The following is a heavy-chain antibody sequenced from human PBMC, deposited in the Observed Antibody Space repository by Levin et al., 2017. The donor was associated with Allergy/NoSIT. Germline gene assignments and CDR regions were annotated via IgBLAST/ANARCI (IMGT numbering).Heavy chain of an antibody. Sequence: GGSLRLSCAASGFTFSSYGMHWVRQAPGKGLEWVAVISYDGSNKYYADSVKGRFTISRDNSKNTLYLQMNSLRAEDTAVYYCAKDFKGLVRTAFDYWGQGTLVTVSS. D-gene: IGHD6-19*01. CDR2: ISYDGSNK. V-gene: IGHV3-30*18. J-gene: IGHJ4*02. CDR3: AKDFKGLVRTAFDY. CDR1: GFTFSSYG.